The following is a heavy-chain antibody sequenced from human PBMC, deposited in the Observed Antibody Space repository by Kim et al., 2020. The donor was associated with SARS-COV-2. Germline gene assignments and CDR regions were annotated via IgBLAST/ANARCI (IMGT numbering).Heavy chain of an antibody. J-gene: IGHJ6*03. Sequence: SETLSLTCTVSGASMFSYYWSWIRQPPGKGLEWIGYIYDSGSANYIPSPKSRVSITVATSKNQFSLKLSSVTAADTATYYCARGTYRGSGYHCYMDVWG. CDR2: IYDSGSA. D-gene: IGHD1-26*01. CDR1: GASMFSYY. CDR3: ARGTYRGSGYHCYMDV. V-gene: IGHV4-59*01.